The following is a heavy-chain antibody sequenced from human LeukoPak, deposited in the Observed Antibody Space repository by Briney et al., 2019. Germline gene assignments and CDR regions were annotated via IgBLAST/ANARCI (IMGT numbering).Heavy chain of an antibody. D-gene: IGHD3-22*01. V-gene: IGHV1-69*06. CDR2: IIPMFGAV. CDR1: GYTFTNYG. CDR3: VRDYDISGPQKNFFDY. Sequence: SVKVSCKASGYTFTNYGINWVRQAPGQGLEWMGGIIPMFGAVNYAQKFQGRVTITADKSTGTAYMELSSLRSEDTAVYYCVRDYDISGPQKNFFDYWGQGTLVTVSS. J-gene: IGHJ4*02.